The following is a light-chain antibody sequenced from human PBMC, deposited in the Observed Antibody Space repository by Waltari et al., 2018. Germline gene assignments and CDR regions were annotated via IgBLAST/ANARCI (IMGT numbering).Light chain of an antibody. CDR1: SSDFGSYNL. J-gene: IGLJ2*01. V-gene: IGLV2-23*02. CDR3: CSYAGSGNLDVV. Sequence: SALTQPASVSGSPGQSITISCTGASSDFGSYNLVSWSQQRPGKAPKVMIYEVTKRPSGVSDRFSGSRSGNTASLTISGLQPEDEADYYCCSYAGSGNLDVVFGGGTKLTVL. CDR2: EVT.